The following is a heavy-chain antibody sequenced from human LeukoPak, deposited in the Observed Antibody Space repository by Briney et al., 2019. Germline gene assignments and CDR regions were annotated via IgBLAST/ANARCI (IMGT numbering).Heavy chain of an antibody. D-gene: IGHD3-9*01. CDR3: ARGPRSFDWLLSSYFDY. V-gene: IGHV3-48*04. CDR1: GFTFSSYS. Sequence: GGSLRLPCAASGFTFSSYSMNWVRQAPGKGLEWVSYISSSSSTIYYADSVKGRFTISRDNAKISLYLQMNSLRAEDTAVYYCARGPRSFDWLLSSYFDYWGQGTLVTVSS. CDR2: ISSSSSTI. J-gene: IGHJ4*02.